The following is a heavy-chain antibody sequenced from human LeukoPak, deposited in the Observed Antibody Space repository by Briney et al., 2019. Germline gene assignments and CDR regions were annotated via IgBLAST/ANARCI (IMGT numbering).Heavy chain of an antibody. CDR2: IYYSGTA. J-gene: IGHJ2*01. V-gene: IGHV4-39*01. CDR3: ASPGIDSSGYSLCYFDL. Sequence: PSETLSLTCTVSGGTISSSSYYWGWIRQPPGKGLEWIGSIYYSGTAYYNPSLKSRVTISVDTSKNQFSLKLSSVTAADTAVYCCASPGIDSSGYSLCYFDLWGRGTLVTVSS. CDR1: GGTISSSSYY. D-gene: IGHD3-22*01.